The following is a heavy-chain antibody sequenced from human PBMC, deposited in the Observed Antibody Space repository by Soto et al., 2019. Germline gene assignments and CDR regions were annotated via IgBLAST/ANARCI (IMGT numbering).Heavy chain of an antibody. Sequence: GGSLRLSCAASGFTLSGSAMHWVRQASGKGLEWVGRIRSKANSYATAYAASVKGRFTISRDDSKNTAYLQMNSLKTEDTAVDYCTNLCSSTSSQNCGGQGTLVTVSS. J-gene: IGHJ4*02. D-gene: IGHD2-2*01. CDR2: IRSKANSYAT. CDR1: GFTLSGSA. CDR3: TNLCSSTSSQNC. V-gene: IGHV3-73*01.